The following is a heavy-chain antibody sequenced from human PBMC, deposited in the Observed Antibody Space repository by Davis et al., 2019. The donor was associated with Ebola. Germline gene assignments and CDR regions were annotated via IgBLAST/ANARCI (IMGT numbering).Heavy chain of an antibody. CDR2: IYHSGST. J-gene: IGHJ4*02. CDR1: GGSFSDYY. D-gene: IGHD1-26*01. Sequence: SETLSFTCAVHGGSFSDYYWTWIRQPPGKGLEWIGEIYHSGSTHYNPSLKSRVTISVDTSKNQFSLKLYSVTAADTAAYYCASDETGATTGSFDYWGQGTLVTVSS. V-gene: IGHV4-34*01. CDR3: ASDETGATTGSFDY.